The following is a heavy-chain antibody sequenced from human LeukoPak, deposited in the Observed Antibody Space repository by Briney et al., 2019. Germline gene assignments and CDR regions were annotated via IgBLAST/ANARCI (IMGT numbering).Heavy chain of an antibody. CDR2: ISDSGVTA. CDR1: GFTFSNYA. V-gene: IGHV3-23*01. D-gene: IGHD3-16*01. J-gene: IGHJ4*02. Sequence: GGSLRLSCVVSGFTFSNYAMSWVRQAPGQGLDWVSAISDSGVTAYYADSVKGRFTISRDNSKSTLYLQMNSLRAEDTAVYYCANLNAPYWGNFDYWGQGTLVTVSS. CDR3: ANLNAPYWGNFDY.